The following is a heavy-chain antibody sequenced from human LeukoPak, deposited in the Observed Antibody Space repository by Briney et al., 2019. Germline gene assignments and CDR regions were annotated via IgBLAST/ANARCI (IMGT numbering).Heavy chain of an antibody. Sequence: SETLSLTCSVSGDPISGYSNYKWSWIRQPPGKGLEWIGYIYYHGSTNYNPSLKGRVTFSVDTSKNQFSLKLTSVTAADTAVYYCAREYSAFAYWGQGTLVTVSS. J-gene: IGHJ4*02. V-gene: IGHV4-61*01. CDR1: GDPISGYSNYK. D-gene: IGHD6-13*01. CDR2: IYYHGST. CDR3: AREYSAFAY.